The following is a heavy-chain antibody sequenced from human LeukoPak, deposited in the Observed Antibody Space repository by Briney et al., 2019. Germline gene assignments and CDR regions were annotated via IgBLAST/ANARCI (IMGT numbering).Heavy chain of an antibody. D-gene: IGHD2-2*01. V-gene: IGHV1-8*01. CDR2: MNPNSGNT. Sequence: GASVKVSCKASVYTFTSYDIHWVRQATGQGLEWMGWMNPNSGNTGYAQKFQGRVTMTRNTSISTAYMELSSLRSEDTAVYYCARRLLGYCSSSSCNSYYFDYWGQGALVTVSS. J-gene: IGHJ4*02. CDR1: VYTFTSYD. CDR3: ARRLLGYCSSSSCNSYYFDY.